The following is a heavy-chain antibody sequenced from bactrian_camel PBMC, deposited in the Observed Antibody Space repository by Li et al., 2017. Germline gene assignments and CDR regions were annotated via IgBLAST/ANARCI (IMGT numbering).Heavy chain of an antibody. CDR2: IVSGGGQ. Sequence: VQLVESGGGSVQTGGSLKLSCVVSGWPYTAACLGWFRQAPGKEREAVAAIVSGGGQRYARSVQGRFTISLDNAKTTAYLRMNSLKPEDTAMYYCAADLRLGGMWYSDRDFGYWGRGTQVTVS. CDR3: AADLRLGGMWYSDRDFGY. V-gene: IGHV3S53*01. D-gene: IGHD6*01. J-gene: IGHJ6*01. CDR1: GWPYTAAC.